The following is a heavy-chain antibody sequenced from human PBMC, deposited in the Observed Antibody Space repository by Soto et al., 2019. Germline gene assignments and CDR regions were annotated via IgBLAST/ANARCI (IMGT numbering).Heavy chain of an antibody. J-gene: IGHJ6*02. V-gene: IGHV4-39*01. Sequence: SETLSLTCTVSGCSISSSSYHWGWIRQPPGKGLEWIGSIYYSGSTYYNPSLKSRVTISVDTSKNQFSLKLSSVTAADTAVYYCASFYDFWSGYHPEYYYYGMDVWGQGTTVTVSS. CDR3: ASFYDFWSGYHPEYYYYGMDV. CDR1: GCSISSSSYH. D-gene: IGHD3-3*01. CDR2: IYYSGST.